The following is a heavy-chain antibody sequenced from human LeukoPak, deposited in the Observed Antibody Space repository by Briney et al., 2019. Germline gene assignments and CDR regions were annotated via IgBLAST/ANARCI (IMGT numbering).Heavy chain of an antibody. V-gene: IGHV1-18*01. Sequence: ASVKVSCKASGYTFTSYGISWVRQAPAQGLEWMGWISAYNGNTNYAQKLQGRVTMTTDTSTSTAYMELRSLRSDDTAVYYCARDRCSSTSCYSSGVDYWGQGTLVTVSS. J-gene: IGHJ4*02. CDR3: ARDRCSSTSCYSSGVDY. D-gene: IGHD2-2*02. CDR1: GYTFTSYG. CDR2: ISAYNGNT.